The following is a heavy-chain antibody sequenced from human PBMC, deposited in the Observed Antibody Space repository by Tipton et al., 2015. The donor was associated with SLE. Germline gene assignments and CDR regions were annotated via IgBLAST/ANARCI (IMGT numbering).Heavy chain of an antibody. D-gene: IGHD3-22*01. J-gene: IGHJ2*01. CDR1: GGPISSSSYY. CDR2: IYYSGST. CDR3: ARSSGHSFDL. Sequence: TLSLTCTVSGGPISSSSYYWGWIRQPPGKGLEWIGSIYYSGSTYYNPSLKSRVTISVDTSKNQFSLKLSSVTAADTAVYYCARSSGHSFDLWGRGTLVTVSS. V-gene: IGHV4-39*07.